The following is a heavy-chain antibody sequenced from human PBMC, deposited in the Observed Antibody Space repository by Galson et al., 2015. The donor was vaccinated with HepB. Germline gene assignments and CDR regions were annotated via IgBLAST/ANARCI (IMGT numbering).Heavy chain of an antibody. Sequence: SLRLSCAASGFPFTSYALTWVRQVPGKGLEWVAIIYSDGSNKYYVDSVKGRFTISRDNSKNTLYLQMNSLRAEDTAVYYCARELGCSGGSCYGAFHIWGQGTMVTVSS. CDR1: GFPFTSYA. V-gene: IGHV3-33*08. CDR2: IYSDGSNK. CDR3: ARELGCSGGSCYGAFHI. D-gene: IGHD2-15*01. J-gene: IGHJ3*02.